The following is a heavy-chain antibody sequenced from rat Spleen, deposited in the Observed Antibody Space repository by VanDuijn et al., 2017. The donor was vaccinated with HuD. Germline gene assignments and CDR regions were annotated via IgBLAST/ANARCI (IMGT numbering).Heavy chain of an antibody. CDR3: ARRHYGYTDYFDY. J-gene: IGHJ2*01. Sequence: EVQLVESGGGLVPPGRSLQISCAASGFTFSNYDMAWVRQPPTKGLEWVASISYDGSSTYYRDSVKGRFTISRDNAKSTLSLQMDSLRSEDTATYYCARRHYGYTDYFDYWGQGVMVTVSS. D-gene: IGHD1-9*01. CDR1: GFTFSNYD. V-gene: IGHV5-29*01. CDR2: ISYDGSST.